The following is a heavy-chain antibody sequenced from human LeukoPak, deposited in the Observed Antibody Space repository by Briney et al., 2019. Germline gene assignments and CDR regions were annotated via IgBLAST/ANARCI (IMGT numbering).Heavy chain of an antibody. Sequence: SQTLSLTCTVSGVSISSGDYYWSWIRQPPGKGLEWIGYIYYSGSTYYNPSLKSRVTISVDTSKNQFSLKLSSVTAADTAVYYCARVGSSSGSTSDLADYWGQGTLVTVSS. D-gene: IGHD6-6*01. CDR3: ARVGSSSGSTSDLADY. CDR1: GVSISSGDYY. CDR2: IYYSGST. J-gene: IGHJ4*02. V-gene: IGHV4-30-4*08.